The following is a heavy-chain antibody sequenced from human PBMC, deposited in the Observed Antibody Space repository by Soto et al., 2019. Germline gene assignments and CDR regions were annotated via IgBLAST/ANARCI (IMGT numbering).Heavy chain of an antibody. J-gene: IGHJ4*02. Sequence: QVQLRESGPGLVKPSETLSLTCAVSDGSISTYYWSWIRQPPGDGLEWIGTIYSRGSTNYNPSLTSRVTISLDTSKKHFSLQLSSVTAADTAVYYCARTFYYGAGRFFFDYWGQGTLVTVSS. D-gene: IGHD3-10*01. CDR1: DGSISTYY. CDR3: ARTFYYGAGRFFFDY. V-gene: IGHV4-59*08. CDR2: IYSRGST.